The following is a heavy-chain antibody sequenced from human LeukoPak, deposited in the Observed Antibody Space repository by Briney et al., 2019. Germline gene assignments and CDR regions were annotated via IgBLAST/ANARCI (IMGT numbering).Heavy chain of an antibody. CDR2: IYPGDSDT. CDR3: ARPFYYDSSGYFDC. Sequence: SGESLKISCKGSGYRFTSYWIGWVRQMPGKGLEWMGIIYPGDSDTRYSPSFQGQVTISADKSISTAYLQWSSLKVSDSAMYYCARPFYYDSSGYFDCWGQGTLVTVSS. J-gene: IGHJ4*02. V-gene: IGHV5-51*01. D-gene: IGHD3-22*01. CDR1: GYRFTSYW.